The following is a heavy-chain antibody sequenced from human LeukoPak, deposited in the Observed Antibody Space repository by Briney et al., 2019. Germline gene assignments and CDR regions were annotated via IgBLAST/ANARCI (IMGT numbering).Heavy chain of an antibody. V-gene: IGHV4-39*01. Sequence: SETLSLTCTVSGGSISSSSYYWGWIRQPPGKGLEWIGSIYYSGSTYYNPSLKSRVTISVDTSKNQFSLRLSSVTAPDTAVYYCARRPYTSGWYYYFDYWGQGTLVTVSS. D-gene: IGHD6-19*01. CDR3: ARRPYTSGWYYYFDY. CDR2: IYYSGST. CDR1: GGSISSSSYY. J-gene: IGHJ4*02.